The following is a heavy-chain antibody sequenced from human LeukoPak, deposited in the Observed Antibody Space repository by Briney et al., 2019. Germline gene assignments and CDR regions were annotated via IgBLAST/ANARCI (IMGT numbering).Heavy chain of an antibody. Sequence: GGSLRLSCVASGFTFSSYDMHRVRQAAGRGLEWVSAFGTGGDTYYPGSVKGRFTISREDAKNSLYLQMNSLRAGDTAVYYCARGGWSHNNRYFDLWGRGTLVTVSS. J-gene: IGHJ2*01. D-gene: IGHD6-19*01. CDR1: GFTFSSYD. CDR2: FGTGGDT. CDR3: ARGGWSHNNRYFDL. V-gene: IGHV3-13*04.